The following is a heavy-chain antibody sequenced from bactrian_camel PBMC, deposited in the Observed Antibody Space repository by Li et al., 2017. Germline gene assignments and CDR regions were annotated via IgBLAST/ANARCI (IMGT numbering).Heavy chain of an antibody. CDR2: IENGGST. Sequence: VQLVESGGGSVQVGGSLRLSCVASGDTISRYCMGWFRQIPDKAREGVAGIENGGSTSYADFVKGRFTITHDNAKNTVYLQMNSLKPEDTAVYYCAAAFRGALPRVPGAKCPWGYEYDYWGQGTQVTVS. J-gene: IGHJ4*01. CDR3: AAAFRGALPRVPGAKCPWGYEYDY. V-gene: IGHV3S9*01. CDR1: GDTISRYC. D-gene: IGHD6*01.